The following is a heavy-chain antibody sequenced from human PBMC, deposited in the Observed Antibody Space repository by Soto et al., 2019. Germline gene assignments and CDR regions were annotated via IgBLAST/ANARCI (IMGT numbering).Heavy chain of an antibody. CDR2: FRGDGTGA. D-gene: IGHD3-9*01. V-gene: IGHV3-23*01. CDR3: AQMPAYEILTGYLNYFDY. Sequence: PGGSLRLSCAASGFTFSSYAMSWVRQAPGKGLEWVSAFRGDGTGAHYADSVKGRFTISRDNSKNTLYLHMNSLRAEDTAVFFFAQMPAYEILTGYLNYFDYWGQGTLVTVS. J-gene: IGHJ4*02. CDR1: GFTFSSYA.